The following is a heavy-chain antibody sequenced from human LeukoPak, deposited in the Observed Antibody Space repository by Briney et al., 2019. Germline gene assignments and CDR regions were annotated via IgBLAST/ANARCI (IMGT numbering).Heavy chain of an antibody. Sequence: TGGSLRLSCAASGFTFSNYWMHWVRQAPGKGLVWVSRCNSDGSRTTYADSVKGRFTISRDNAKNTLYLQMNSLRAEDTAVYYCAKDLRGSSWYLDYWGQGTLVTVSS. J-gene: IGHJ4*02. CDR1: GFTFSNYW. D-gene: IGHD6-13*01. CDR3: AKDLRGSSWYLDY. CDR2: CNSDGSRT. V-gene: IGHV3-74*01.